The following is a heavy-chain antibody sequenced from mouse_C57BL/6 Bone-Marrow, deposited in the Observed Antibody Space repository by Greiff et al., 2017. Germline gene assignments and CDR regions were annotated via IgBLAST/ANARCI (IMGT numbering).Heavy chain of an antibody. V-gene: IGHV1-55*01. CDR2: IYPGSGST. CDR3: ARRGFYYGLDY. D-gene: IGHD1-1*01. J-gene: IGHJ2*01. Sequence: QVQLKQPGAELVKPGASVKMSCKASGYTFTSYWITWVKQRPGQGLEWIGDIYPGSGSTNYNEKFKSKATLTVDTSSSTAYMQLSSLTSEDSAVYYCARRGFYYGLDYWGQGTTLTVSS. CDR1: GYTFTSYW.